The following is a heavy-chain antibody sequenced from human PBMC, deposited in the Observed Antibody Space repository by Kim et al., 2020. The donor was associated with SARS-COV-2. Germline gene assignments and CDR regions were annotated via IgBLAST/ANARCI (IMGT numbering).Heavy chain of an antibody. J-gene: IGHJ6*01. V-gene: IGHV3-30*18. CDR3: AKHEAGPEEAAAVGGMD. Sequence: GGSLRLSCAASGFTFSSYGMHWVRQAPGKGLEWVAVISYDGSNKYYADSVKGRFTISRDNSKNTLYLQMNSLRAEDTAVNYCAKHEAGPEEAAAVGGMD. CDR1: GFTFSSYG. CDR2: ISYDGSNK. D-gene: IGHD6-13*01.